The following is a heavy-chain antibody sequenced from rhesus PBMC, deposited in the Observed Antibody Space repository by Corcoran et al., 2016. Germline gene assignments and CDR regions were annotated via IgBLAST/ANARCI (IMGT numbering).Heavy chain of an antibody. CDR2: IGGSSGTS. V-gene: IGHV4-127*01. CDR1: GYSISSAYG. D-gene: IGHD4-35*01. J-gene: IGHJ2*01. Sequence: QVQLQESGPGLVKPSETLSLTCAVSGYSISSAYGWSWIRQSPGKGLEWIGYIGGSSGTSNYTPSLKSRVTISKDTSKNQFSLKLNSVTAADTAVYYCARGDGNYWYFDVWGPGTPITFSS. CDR3: ARGDGNYWYFDV.